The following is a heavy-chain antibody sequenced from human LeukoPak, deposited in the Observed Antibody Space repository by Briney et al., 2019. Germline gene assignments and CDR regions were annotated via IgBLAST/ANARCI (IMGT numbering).Heavy chain of an antibody. J-gene: IGHJ6*02. CDR3: TRDLYQIMTSYYNGLDV. CDR2: IRSKASGGAT. D-gene: IGHD2-2*01. Sequence: GGSLRLSCTASGFNFADYAMTWVRQSPGKGLEWLAFIRSKASGGATQYAASVKGRFILSRDDAETIVYLQMNSLKIEDSAVYYCTRDLYQIMTSYYNGLDVWGQGTTVSASS. CDR1: GFNFADYA. V-gene: IGHV3-49*04.